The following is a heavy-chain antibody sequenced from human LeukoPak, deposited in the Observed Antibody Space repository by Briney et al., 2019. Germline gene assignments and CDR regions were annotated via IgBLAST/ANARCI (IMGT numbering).Heavy chain of an antibody. CDR2: ITGSGDIK. CDR3: ARGVRAAICDWFDP. D-gene: IGHD2-2*01. V-gene: IGHV3-11*04. CDR1: GFTFSDYY. J-gene: IGHJ5*02. Sequence: GGSLRLSCAASGFTFSDYYMSLIRLTPGKGLEWVSYITGSGDIKSYVDSVKGRFTISRDNAKKSLYLQMNSLRAEDTAVYYCARGVRAAICDWFDPWGQGTLVTVSS.